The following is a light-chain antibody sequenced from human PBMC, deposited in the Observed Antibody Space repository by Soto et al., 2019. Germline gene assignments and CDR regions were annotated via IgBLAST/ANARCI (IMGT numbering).Light chain of an antibody. J-gene: IGKJ4*01. Sequence: DVVLTQSPLSLPVTPGEPASISCRSRQSLLYSNGYIYLDWYVQKPGQSPQLLIFLGSNRASGVHDRFSGSVSGTDCTLSISRVEADDVGVYYCMQSRQIPRTFGGGTKVELK. CDR2: LGS. CDR1: QSLLYSNGYIY. CDR3: MQSRQIPRT. V-gene: IGKV2-28*01.